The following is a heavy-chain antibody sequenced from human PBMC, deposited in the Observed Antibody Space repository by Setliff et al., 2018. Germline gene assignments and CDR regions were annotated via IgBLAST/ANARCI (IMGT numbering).Heavy chain of an antibody. Sequence: PSETLSLTCTVSGGSISSGDYYWSWIRQPPGKGLEWIGYIYYSGSTYYNPSLKSRVTISVDTSKDQFSLKLNSVTAADTAVYYCARGFPRYYDTFDPWGQGTLVTVSS. J-gene: IGHJ5*02. D-gene: IGHD3-9*01. CDR2: IYYSGST. CDR1: GGSISSGDYY. V-gene: IGHV4-30-4*08. CDR3: ARGFPRYYDTFDP.